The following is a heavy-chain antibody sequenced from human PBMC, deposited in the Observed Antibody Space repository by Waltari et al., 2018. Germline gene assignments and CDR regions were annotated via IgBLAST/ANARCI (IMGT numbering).Heavy chain of an antibody. D-gene: IGHD6-19*01. CDR1: GYTFTSYA. V-gene: IGHV7-4-1*02. J-gene: IGHJ4*02. CDR3: ARAPYGWYIDY. CDR2: INPTTGYP. Sequence: QVQLVQSGSESTKPGASVKVSCTASGYTFTSYAMNWVRQAPGQGLERMGWINPTTGYPPYARGLNGRFVFSLDTSVSTAYLQISSLKAEDTAVYYCARAPYGWYIDYWGQGTLVTVSS.